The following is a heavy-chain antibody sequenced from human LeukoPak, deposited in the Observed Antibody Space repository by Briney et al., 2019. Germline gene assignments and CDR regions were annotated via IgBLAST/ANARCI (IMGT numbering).Heavy chain of an antibody. CDR3: ARDSSRRDGGQLVPMWDAFDI. D-gene: IGHD4-23*01. J-gene: IGHJ3*02. Sequence: GASVKVSCKASGYTFTGYYMHWVRQAPGQGLEWMGWINPNSGGTNYAQKFQGRVTMTRDTSISTAYMELSRLRSDDTAVYYCARDSSRRDGGQLVPMWDAFDIWGQGTMVTVSS. V-gene: IGHV1-2*02. CDR1: GYTFTGYY. CDR2: INPNSGGT.